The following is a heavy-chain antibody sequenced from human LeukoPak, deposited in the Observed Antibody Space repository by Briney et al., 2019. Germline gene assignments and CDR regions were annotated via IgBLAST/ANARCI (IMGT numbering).Heavy chain of an antibody. CDR1: GVSISSYY. D-gene: IGHD1-1*01. J-gene: IGHJ5*02. V-gene: IGHV4-59*01. Sequence: SETLSLTCTVSGVSISSYYWSWIPQPPGKGLEWIGYIDYNGDTNYNPSLKSRVTISVDTSKKQFSLKLSSVTPADTAVYYCARAGGTYMIDPWGQGTLVTVSS. CDR2: IDYNGDT. CDR3: ARAGGTYMIDP.